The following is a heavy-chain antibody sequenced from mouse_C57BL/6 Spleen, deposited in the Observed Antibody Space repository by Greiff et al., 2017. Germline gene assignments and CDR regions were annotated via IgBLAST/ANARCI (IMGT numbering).Heavy chain of an antibody. D-gene: IGHD1-1*01. Sequence: VKLMESGAELVRPGASVKLSCKASGYTFTDYYINWVKQRPGQGLAWIARIDPGSGNTYYNEKFKGKATLTAEKSSSTAYMQLSSLTSEDSAVYFCAREIIYYGSSSAWFAYWGQGTLVTVSA. CDR1: GYTFTDYY. J-gene: IGHJ3*01. CDR3: AREIIYYGSSSAWFAY. V-gene: IGHV1-76*01. CDR2: IDPGSGNT.